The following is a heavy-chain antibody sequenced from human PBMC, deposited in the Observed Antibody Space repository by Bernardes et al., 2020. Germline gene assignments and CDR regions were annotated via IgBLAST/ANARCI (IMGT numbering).Heavy chain of an antibody. Sequence: GGSLRLSCAASGFTFSSYSMNWVRQAPGKGLEWVSSISSSSSYIYYADSVKGPFTISRDNAKNSLYLQMNSLRAEDTAVYYCARDHYYDSSGPIYYFDYWGQGTLVTVSS. CDR3: ARDHYYDSSGPIYYFDY. J-gene: IGHJ4*02. CDR1: GFTFSSYS. V-gene: IGHV3-21*01. D-gene: IGHD3-22*01. CDR2: ISSSSSYI.